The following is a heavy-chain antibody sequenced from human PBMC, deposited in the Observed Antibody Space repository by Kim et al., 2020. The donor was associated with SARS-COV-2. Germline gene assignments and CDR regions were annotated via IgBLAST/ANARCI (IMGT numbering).Heavy chain of an antibody. CDR2: ISTDGAMT. V-gene: IGHV3-64*01. CDR1: GFTFSTGA. D-gene: IGHD2-8*01. J-gene: IGHJ6*01. CDR3: ARVRHFEGTNYGLDV. Sequence: GGSLRLSCVASGFTFSTGAMHWVRQAPGKGLEYVSTISTDGAMTNYASSVKGRFTISRDNSKNTVYLQMGSLRAEDMAVYFCARVRHFEGTNYGLDVWGQGSTVTVSS.